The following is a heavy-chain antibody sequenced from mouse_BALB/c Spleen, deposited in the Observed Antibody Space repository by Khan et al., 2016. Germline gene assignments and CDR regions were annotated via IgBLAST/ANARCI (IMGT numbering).Heavy chain of an antibody. J-gene: IGHJ1*01. V-gene: IGHV11-2*02. CDR3: RLYGSSYYWYFDG. Sequence: EVQLLETGGGLVQPGGSRGLSCEGSGFTFSGFWMSWVRQTPGKTLEWIGDINSDGSAINYAPSIKDRFTIFRDNDKSTLYLQMSNVRSEDTATYFCRLYGSSYYWYFDGWGAGTTVTVSS. CDR2: INSDGSAI. CDR1: GFTFSGFW. D-gene: IGHD1-1*01.